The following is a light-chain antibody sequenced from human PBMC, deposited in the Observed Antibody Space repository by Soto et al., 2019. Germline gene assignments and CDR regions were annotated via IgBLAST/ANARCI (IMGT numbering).Light chain of an antibody. CDR2: EVS. V-gene: IGLV2-8*01. Sequence: QSALTQPPSASGSPGQSVTISCTGTSSDVGGYNYVSWYQQHPGKAPKLMIYEVSKRPSGVPDRLSGSKSGNTASLTVSGLQADDEADDYCSSYAGSNNLVVFGGGTKLTVL. CDR3: SSYAGSNNLVV. J-gene: IGLJ2*01. CDR1: SSDVGGYNY.